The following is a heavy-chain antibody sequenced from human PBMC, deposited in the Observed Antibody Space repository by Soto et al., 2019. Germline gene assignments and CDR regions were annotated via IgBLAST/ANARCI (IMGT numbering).Heavy chain of an antibody. CDR1: GFTVSSSY. CDR2: IYSGGKT. CDR3: ARTTFWSGYYTGYYFDY. V-gene: IGHV3-53*01. J-gene: IGHJ4*02. D-gene: IGHD3-3*01. Sequence: PGGSLRLSCAASGFTVSSSYMGWVRQAPGKGLDWVSVIYSGGKTYYADSVKGRFTISRDNSKNTLYLQMNSLRAEDTAMYYCARTTFWSGYYTGYYFDYWGQGTLVTVSS.